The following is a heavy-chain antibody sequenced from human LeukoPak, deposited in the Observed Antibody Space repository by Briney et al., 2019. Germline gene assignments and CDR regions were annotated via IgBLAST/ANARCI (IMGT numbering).Heavy chain of an antibody. Sequence: KTSQTLSLTCAISGDSVSSNSAAWSWIRQSPSRGLEWLGRTYYRSKWYNDYAVSVKSRITISPDTSKNQFSLQLNSVTPEDTAVYYCARVRDCSSTSCSFDPWGQGTLVTVSS. J-gene: IGHJ5*02. CDR3: ARVRDCSSTSCSFDP. V-gene: IGHV6-1*01. CDR1: GDSVSSNSAA. CDR2: TYYRSKWYN. D-gene: IGHD2-2*01.